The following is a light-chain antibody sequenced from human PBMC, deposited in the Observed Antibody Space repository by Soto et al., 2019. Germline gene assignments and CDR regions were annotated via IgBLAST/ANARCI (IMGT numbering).Light chain of an antibody. V-gene: IGKV3-11*01. CDR3: QQRCNWPPVT. CDR2: DAS. J-gene: IGKJ4*01. Sequence: IVLTQSPATLSLSPGERATLSCRASRSVGGCVALYQQKPGQPPRLLIYDASDRATGIPARFSGSGSGTDFTLTISSLEPEDFAVYYCQQRCNWPPVTFGGGTKVEIK. CDR1: RSVGGC.